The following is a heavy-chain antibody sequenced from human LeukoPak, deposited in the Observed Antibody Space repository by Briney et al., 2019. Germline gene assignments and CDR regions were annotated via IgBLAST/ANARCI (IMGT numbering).Heavy chain of an antibody. CDR1: GLTFSSYW. CDR3: VSRYCTITNCYKASGTGSFDI. Sequence: PGGSLRLSCAASGLTFSSYWMHWVRQAPGKGLVWVSRINSDGSTTNYADSVKGRFTISRDNAKNTMYLQMNSLRAEDTAVYYCVSRYCTITNCYKASGTGSFDIWGRGTMVSVSS. D-gene: IGHD2-2*02. CDR2: INSDGSTT. V-gene: IGHV3-74*01. J-gene: IGHJ3*02.